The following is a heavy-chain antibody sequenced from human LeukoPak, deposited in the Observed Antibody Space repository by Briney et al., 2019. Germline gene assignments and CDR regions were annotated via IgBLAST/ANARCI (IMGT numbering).Heavy chain of an antibody. CDR2: IYTGGTT. D-gene: IGHD5-18*01. V-gene: IGHV3-53*01. J-gene: IGHJ6*02. CDR1: GFTVSSDY. Sequence: PGGSLRLSCAASGFTVSSDYMSWVRQAPGKGLEWVSVIYTGGTTYYADSVKGRFTISRDNSKNTLYLQMNSLRAEDTAVYYCRYSDLGMDVWGQGTTVTVSS. CDR3: RYSDLGMDV.